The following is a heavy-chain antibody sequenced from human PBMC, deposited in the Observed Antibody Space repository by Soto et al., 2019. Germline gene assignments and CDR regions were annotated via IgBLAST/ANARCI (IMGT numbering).Heavy chain of an antibody. CDR3: ARVADYDYVWGSYRYTHFDY. J-gene: IGHJ4*02. V-gene: IGHV4-4*02. D-gene: IGHD3-16*02. CDR1: GGSISSSNW. Sequence: PSETLSLTCAVSGGSISSSNWWSWVRQPPGKGLEWIGEIYHSGSTNYNPSLKSRVTISVDKSKNQFSLKLSSVTAADTAVYYCARVADYDYVWGSYRYTHFDYWGQGTLVTVS. CDR2: IYHSGST.